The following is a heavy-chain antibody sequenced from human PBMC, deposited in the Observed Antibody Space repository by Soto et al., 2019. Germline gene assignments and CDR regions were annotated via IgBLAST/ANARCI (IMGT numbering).Heavy chain of an antibody. V-gene: IGHV4-59*08. Sequence: SETLSLTCTVSGGSINNYYWSWIRQPPGKGLEWIAYIYYSGSTDYTSYNPSLQGRITISLGTSENQFSLKLTSVTAADTAVYYCARHSSAPAAVFDYWGQGTQVTVSS. CDR2: IYYSGST. D-gene: IGHD2-2*01. CDR1: GGSINNYY. CDR3: ARHSSAPAAVFDY. J-gene: IGHJ4*02.